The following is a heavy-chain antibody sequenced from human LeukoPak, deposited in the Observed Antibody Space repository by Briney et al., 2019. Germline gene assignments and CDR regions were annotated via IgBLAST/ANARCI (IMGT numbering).Heavy chain of an antibody. CDR2: IRYDGSNK. D-gene: IGHD1-26*01. CDR1: GFTFSSYG. Sequence: GGSLRLSCAASGFTFSSYGMHWVRQAPGKGLEWVAFIRYDGSNKYYADSVKGRFTISIDSSKNTLYLQMNSLRAEDTAVYYCAKESQLSYSGTFYIDYWGQGTLVTVSS. V-gene: IGHV3-30*02. J-gene: IGHJ4*02. CDR3: AKESQLSYSGTFYIDY.